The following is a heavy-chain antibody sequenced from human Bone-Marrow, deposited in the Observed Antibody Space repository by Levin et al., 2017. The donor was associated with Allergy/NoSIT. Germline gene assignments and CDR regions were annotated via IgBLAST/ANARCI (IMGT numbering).Heavy chain of an antibody. CDR3: ARVVFGDMLGTTQYYNYGMDV. D-gene: IGHD5-12*01. CDR2: IYYSGST. V-gene: IGHV4-31*03. CDR1: GGPIDSGAYY. J-gene: IGHJ6*02. Sequence: SETLSLTCTVSGGPIDSGAYYWTWIRQHPGKGLEWIGNIYYSGSTFYNPSLKSRVTMSVDTSKDQFSLRLTSVTAADTAVYYWARVVFGDMLGTTQYYNYGMDVWGQGTTVTVSS.